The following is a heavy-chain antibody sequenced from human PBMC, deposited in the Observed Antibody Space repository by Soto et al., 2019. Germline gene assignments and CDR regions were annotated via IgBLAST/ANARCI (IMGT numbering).Heavy chain of an antibody. J-gene: IGHJ3*02. CDR3: ARGGGVGVAGSAAFDM. CDR2: ITPATGAA. D-gene: IGHD3-3*01. V-gene: IGHV1-2*02. Sequence: QLHLVQSGAVVKKPGASVTVSCSASGYPVTAYYMHWVRQAPGRGLEWMGGITPATGAAKYTLALQGRVAMTRETSTSTVFVELSGLTSEDPAVFYCARGGGVGVAGSAAFDMWGQGTLVTVSA. CDR1: GYPVTAYY.